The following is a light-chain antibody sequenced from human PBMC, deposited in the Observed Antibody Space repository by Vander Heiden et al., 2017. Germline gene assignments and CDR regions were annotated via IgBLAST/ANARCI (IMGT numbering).Light chain of an antibody. V-gene: IGKV4-1*01. CDR3: QQYSSAPTT. J-gene: IGKJ5*01. Sequence: DIVMTQSPDSLAVSLGERATINCESSQSVLYSSNNKNHLAWYQQKPGQPPKLLIYWASTRESGVPDRFSGSGSGTDFTLTISSLQAEDVAVYYCQQYSSAPTTFGQGTRLEIK. CDR2: WAS. CDR1: QSVLYSSNNKNH.